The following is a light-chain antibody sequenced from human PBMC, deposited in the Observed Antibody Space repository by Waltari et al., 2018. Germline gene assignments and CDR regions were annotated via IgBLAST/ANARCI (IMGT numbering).Light chain of an antibody. CDR3: QHFDNHPIT. J-gene: IGKJ5*01. V-gene: IGKV1-33*01. CDR2: DAF. Sequence: DIQMTQSPSSLSASVGDRVTITCQASQDISDYFNWYQQKPGKAPKLLIYDAFNLETGVPSRFSGNGSGTDFTFTISSLQPEDIATYYCQHFDNHPITFGQGTRLEIK. CDR1: QDISDY.